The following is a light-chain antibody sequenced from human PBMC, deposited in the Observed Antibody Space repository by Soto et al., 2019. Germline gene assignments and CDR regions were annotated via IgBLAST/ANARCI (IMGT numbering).Light chain of an antibody. Sequence: EIVMTQSPATLSVSPGERATLSCRASQSVSSNLAWYQQKPGQAPRLLIYGASTRATGIPARFSGSGSGTEFTLTISSLRSEDFAVYYCQQYNNWPPWTFGQGTKVAMK. CDR2: GAS. J-gene: IGKJ1*01. V-gene: IGKV3-15*01. CDR1: QSVSSN. CDR3: QQYNNWPPWT.